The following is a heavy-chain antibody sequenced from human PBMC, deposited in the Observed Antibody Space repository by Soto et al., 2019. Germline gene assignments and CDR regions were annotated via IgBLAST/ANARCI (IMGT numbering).Heavy chain of an antibody. Sequence: SETLSLTCTVSGGSISSGGYYWSWIRQHPGKGLEWIGYIYYSGSTYYNPSLKGRVTISVDTSKNQFSPKLSSVTAADTAVYYCARSKTYGDFDYWGQGTLVTVSS. V-gene: IGHV4-31*03. D-gene: IGHD4-17*01. CDR3: ARSKTYGDFDY. CDR2: IYYSGST. CDR1: GGSISSGGYY. J-gene: IGHJ4*02.